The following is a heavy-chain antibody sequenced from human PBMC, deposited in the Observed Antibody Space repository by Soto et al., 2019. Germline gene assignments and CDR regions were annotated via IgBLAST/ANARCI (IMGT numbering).Heavy chain of an antibody. J-gene: IGHJ2*01. D-gene: IGHD5-12*01. V-gene: IGHV1-69*12. CDR1: GGTFSNYP. CDR2: IIPIFGTV. CDR3: ARGNHRWLQLWYFDL. Sequence: QVQLVQSGAEVKKPGSSVKVSCKASGGTFSNYPISWVRQAPGQGLEWMGGIIPIFGTVNYAQKFQGRVTISADESTSTAYMELSSLRPEETAVYYCARGNHRWLQLWYFDLWGRGTLVTVSS.